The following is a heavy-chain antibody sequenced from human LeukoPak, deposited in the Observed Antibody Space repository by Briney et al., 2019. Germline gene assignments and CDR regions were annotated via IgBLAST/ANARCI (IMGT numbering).Heavy chain of an antibody. CDR2: INWNGGST. CDR1: GFTFDDYG. V-gene: IGHV3-20*04. J-gene: IGHJ4*02. Sequence: GGSLRLSCAASGFTFDDYGMSWVRQAPGKGLEWVSGINWNGGSTGYADSVKGRFTISRDNAKNSLYLQMNSLRAEDTALYYCARAWRYYYDSSGYYPFDYWGQGTLVTVSS. CDR3: ARAWRYYYDSSGYYPFDY. D-gene: IGHD3-22*01.